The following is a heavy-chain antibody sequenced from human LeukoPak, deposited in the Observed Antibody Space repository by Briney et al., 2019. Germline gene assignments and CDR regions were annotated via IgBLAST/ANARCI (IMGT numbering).Heavy chain of an antibody. CDR2: ISSSSSYI. D-gene: IGHD5/OR15-5a*01. J-gene: IGHJ6*02. V-gene: IGHV3-21*01. Sequence: GGSLRLSCAASGFTFSSYSMNWVRQAPGKGLDWVSSISSSSSYIYYADSVKGRFTISRDNAKNSLYLQMNSLRAEDTAVYYCARLSENYYYYGMDVWGQGTTVTVSS. CDR3: ARLSENYYYYGMDV. CDR1: GFTFSSYS.